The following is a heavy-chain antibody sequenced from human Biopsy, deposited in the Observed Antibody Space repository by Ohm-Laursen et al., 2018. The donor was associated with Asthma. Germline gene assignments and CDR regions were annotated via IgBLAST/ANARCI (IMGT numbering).Heavy chain of an antibody. CDR3: ARTFHFWSPYHAEHYQL. CDR1: GFTFRDYC. CDR2: IKHDGSEK. Sequence: SLRLSCAPFGFTFRDYCMSWVRQVPGQGLEWVANIKHDGSEKNHVDSLKGRFTISRDNAKNLLFLQMNSLRAEDTAVYYCARTFHFWSPYHAEHYQLWGQGTLVTVSS. V-gene: IGHV3-7*01. D-gene: IGHD3-3*01. J-gene: IGHJ1*01.